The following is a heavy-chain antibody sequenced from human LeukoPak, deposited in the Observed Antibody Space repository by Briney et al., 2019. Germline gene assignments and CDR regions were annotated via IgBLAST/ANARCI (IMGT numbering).Heavy chain of an antibody. J-gene: IGHJ4*02. CDR2: IYYSGST. D-gene: IGHD4-17*01. CDR3: ARDRAYGDSFFDY. CDR1: GGSVSSGSYY. V-gene: IGHV4-61*01. Sequence: SETLSLTCTVSGGSVSSGSYYWSWLRQPPGKGLEWIGYIYYSGSTNYNPSLKSRVTISVGTSKNQFSLKLISVTAADTAVYYCARDRAYGDSFFDYWGQGALVTVSS.